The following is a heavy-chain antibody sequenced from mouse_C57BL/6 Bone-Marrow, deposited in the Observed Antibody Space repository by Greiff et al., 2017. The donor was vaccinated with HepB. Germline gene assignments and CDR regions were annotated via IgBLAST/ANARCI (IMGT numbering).Heavy chain of an antibody. CDR2: IYPRDGST. V-gene: IGHV1-78*01. CDR3: AELGRAPYYAMDY. D-gene: IGHD4-1*01. CDR1: GYTFTDHT. Sequence: QVQLQQSDAELVKPGASVKISCKVSGYTFTDHTIHWMKQRPEQGLEWIGYIYPRDGSTKYNEKFKGKATLTADKSSSTAYMQLNSLTSEDSAVFFCAELGRAPYYAMDYWGQGTSVTVSS. J-gene: IGHJ4*01.